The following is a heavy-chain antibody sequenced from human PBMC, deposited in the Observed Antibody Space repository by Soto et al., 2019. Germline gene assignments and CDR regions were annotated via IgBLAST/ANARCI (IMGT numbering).Heavy chain of an antibody. CDR1: GGSFSGYY. CDR3: ARGWYEDY. J-gene: IGHJ4*02. CDR2: INHSGST. D-gene: IGHD6-13*01. V-gene: IGHV4-34*01. Sequence: QVQLQQWGAVLLKPSETLSLTCAVYGGSFSGYYWSWIRQPPGKGLEWIGEINHSGSTNYNPSLKSRVTIAVDKSKNQFSLKLSSVTAADTAVYYCARGWYEDYWGQGTLVTVSS.